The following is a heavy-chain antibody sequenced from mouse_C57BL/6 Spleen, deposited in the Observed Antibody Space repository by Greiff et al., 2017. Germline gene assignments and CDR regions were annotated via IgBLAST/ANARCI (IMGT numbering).Heavy chain of an antibody. Sequence: EVKLQQSGAELVRPGASVKLSCTASGFNIKDDYMHWVKQRPEQGLEWIGWIDPENGDTEYASKFQGKATITADTSSNTAYLQLSSLTSEDTAVYYCTTRARYGSSYWFAYWGQGTLVTVSA. CDR1: GFNIKDDY. CDR3: TTRARYGSSYWFAY. J-gene: IGHJ3*01. D-gene: IGHD1-1*01. V-gene: IGHV14-4*01. CDR2: IDPENGDT.